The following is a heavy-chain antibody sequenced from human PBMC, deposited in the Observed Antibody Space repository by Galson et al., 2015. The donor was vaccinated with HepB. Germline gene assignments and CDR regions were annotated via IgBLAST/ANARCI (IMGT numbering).Heavy chain of an antibody. CDR3: ARSGDDYAWGSQNYYYSYGMDV. CDR1: GGSISNFY. D-gene: IGHD3-16*01. Sequence: ETLSLTCAVSGGSISNFYWSWVRQPPGKGLEWIGYVYYSGTTKYNPSLKSRVTISVDTSKNQFSLRLTSVTAADTAIYFCARSGDDYAWGSQNYYYSYGMDVWGQGTTVTVSS. J-gene: IGHJ6*02. CDR2: VYYSGTT. V-gene: IGHV4-59*01.